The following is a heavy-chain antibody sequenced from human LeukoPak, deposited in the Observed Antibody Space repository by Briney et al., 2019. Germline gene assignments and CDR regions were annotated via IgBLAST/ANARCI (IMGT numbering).Heavy chain of an antibody. J-gene: IGHJ4*02. V-gene: IGHV3-23*01. CDR3: AKDAQYYYDSSGYYLAADY. D-gene: IGHD3-22*01. CDR2: ISGSGGST. Sequence: GGSLRLSCAASGFTFSSYAMSWVRQAPGKGLEWVSAISGSGGSTYSADSVKGRFTISRDNSKNTLYLQMNSLRAEDTAVYYCAKDAQYYYDSSGYYLAADYWGQGTLVTVSS. CDR1: GFTFSSYA.